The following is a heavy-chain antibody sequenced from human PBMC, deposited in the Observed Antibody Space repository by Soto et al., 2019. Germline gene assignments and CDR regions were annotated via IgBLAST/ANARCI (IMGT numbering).Heavy chain of an antibody. Sequence: SETLSLTCTVSGGSISSSSYYWGWIRQPPGKGLEWIGSIFYSGSTYYNPSLKSRVTISVDTSKNQFSLKLSSVTAADTAVYYCARHLTYCSAGSCYSDFPYYGMDGRGQGTTVTVSS. CDR1: GGSISSSSYY. CDR3: ARHLTYCSAGSCYSDFPYYGMDG. V-gene: IGHV4-39*01. J-gene: IGHJ6*02. D-gene: IGHD2-15*01. CDR2: IFYSGST.